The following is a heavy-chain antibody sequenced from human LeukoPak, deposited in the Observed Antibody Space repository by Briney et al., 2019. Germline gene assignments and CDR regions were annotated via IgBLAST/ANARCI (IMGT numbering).Heavy chain of an antibody. J-gene: IGHJ4*02. CDR3: AKGLKGCSGSSCYYFFDF. D-gene: IGHD2-15*01. CDR2: ITGSGGDA. V-gene: IGHV3-23*01. CDR1: GFTFSNYA. Sequence: GGSLRLSCAASGFTFSNYAMNWVRQAPGKRLEWVSSITGSGGDAYYADSVKGRFTISRDNSKNTLDLQMNSLRAEDTAVYYCAKGLKGCSGSSCYYFFDFWGQGALITVSS.